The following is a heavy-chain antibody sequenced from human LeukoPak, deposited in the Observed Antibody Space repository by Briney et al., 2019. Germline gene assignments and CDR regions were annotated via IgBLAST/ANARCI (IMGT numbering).Heavy chain of an antibody. Sequence: ASVKVSCKASGYTFTSYGISWVRQAPGQGLEWMGGIIPIFGTANYAQKFQGRVTITADESTSTAYMELSSLRSEDTAVYYCARLGPDYYDSRRGALDYWGQGTLVTVSS. D-gene: IGHD3-22*01. CDR3: ARLGPDYYDSRRGALDY. CDR1: GYTFTSYG. J-gene: IGHJ4*02. V-gene: IGHV1-69*13. CDR2: IIPIFGTA.